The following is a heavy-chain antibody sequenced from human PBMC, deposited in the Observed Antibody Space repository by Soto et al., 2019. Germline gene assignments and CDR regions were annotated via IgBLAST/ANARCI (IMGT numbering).Heavy chain of an antibody. V-gene: IGHV3-23*01. Sequence: GGSLRLSCAASGFTFSNYAMNWVRQAPGKGLEWVSAVSGSGGSTYYADSVKGRFTISRDNSKNTLSLQMNTLRAEDTAVYYCAKGRGLQSPSYDMDVWGQGTTVTVS. CDR1: GFTFSNYA. J-gene: IGHJ6*02. CDR3: AKGRGLQSPSYDMDV. CDR2: VSGSGGST. D-gene: IGHD4-4*01.